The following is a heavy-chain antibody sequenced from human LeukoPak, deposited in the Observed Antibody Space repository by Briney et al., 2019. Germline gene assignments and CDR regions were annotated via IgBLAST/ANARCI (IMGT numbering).Heavy chain of an antibody. CDR2: ISGYNGVT. D-gene: IGHD3-3*01. J-gene: IGHJ4*02. Sequence: ASVKVTCKASGYTFTSYGVSWVRQAPGQGLAWMGWISGYNGVTRYPQTFQDRITMTTDTSASTVYMELKNLTSDDTAVYFCARDFSNFGDFWGQGTLITVSA. CDR1: GYTFTSYG. CDR3: ARDFSNFGDF. V-gene: IGHV1-18*01.